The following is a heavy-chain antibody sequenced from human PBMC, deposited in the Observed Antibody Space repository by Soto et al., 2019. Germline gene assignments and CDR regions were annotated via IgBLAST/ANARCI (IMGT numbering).Heavy chain of an antibody. CDR3: AKNPENYYYGMDV. V-gene: IGHV1-69*05. CDR2: IIPIFGTA. Sequence: QVQLVQSGAEVKKPGSSVKVSCKASGGTFSSYAISWVRQAPGQGLEWMGGIIPIFGTADYAQKFQGRVTVTXDXTTSTAYVELSSLRSEDTAVYYCAKNPENYYYGMDVWGQGTTVTVSS. CDR1: GGTFSSYA. J-gene: IGHJ6*02.